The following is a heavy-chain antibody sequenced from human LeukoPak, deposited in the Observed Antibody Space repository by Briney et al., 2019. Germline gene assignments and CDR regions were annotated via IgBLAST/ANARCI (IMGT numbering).Heavy chain of an antibody. Sequence: GGSLRLSCAASGFTFSSYAMSWARQAPGKGLEWVSAISGSGGSTYYADSVKGRFTISRDNSKNTLYLQMNSLRAEDTAVYYCAKDGDHYYGSGSYYIPPHWFDPWGQGTLVTVSS. V-gene: IGHV3-23*01. D-gene: IGHD3-10*01. CDR1: GFTFSSYA. J-gene: IGHJ5*02. CDR2: ISGSGGST. CDR3: AKDGDHYYGSGSYYIPPHWFDP.